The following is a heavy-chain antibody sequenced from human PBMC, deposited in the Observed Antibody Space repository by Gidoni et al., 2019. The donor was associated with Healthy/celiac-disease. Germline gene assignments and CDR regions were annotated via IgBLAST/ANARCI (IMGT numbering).Heavy chain of an antibody. Sequence: QVQLVQSGAEVKKPGASVKVSCKASGYTFTSYGISWVRQAPGQGLEWMGWISAYNGNTSTAYMELRSLRSDDTAVYYCARVAYCGGDCYENYFDYWGQGTLVTVSS. CDR3: ARVAYCGGDCYENYFDY. J-gene: IGHJ4*02. CDR1: GYTFTSYG. V-gene: IGHV1-18*01. CDR2: ISAYNGN. D-gene: IGHD2-21*02.